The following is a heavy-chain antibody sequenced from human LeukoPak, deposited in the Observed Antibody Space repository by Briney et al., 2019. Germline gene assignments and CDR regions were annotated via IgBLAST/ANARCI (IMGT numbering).Heavy chain of an antibody. CDR3: AYCSSTSCYS. D-gene: IGHD2-2*01. Sequence: PSETLSLTCTVSGGSISSSSYYWGWIRQPPGKGLEWIGEINHSGSTNYNPSLKSRVTISVDTSKNQFSLKLSSVTAADTAVYYCAYCSSTSCYSWGQGTLVTVSS. J-gene: IGHJ4*02. CDR1: GGSISSSSYY. V-gene: IGHV4-39*07. CDR2: INHSGST.